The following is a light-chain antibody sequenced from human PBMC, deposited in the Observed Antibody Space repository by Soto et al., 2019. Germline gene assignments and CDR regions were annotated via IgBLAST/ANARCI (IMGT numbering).Light chain of an antibody. CDR1: QSITTY. V-gene: IGKV3-11*01. Sequence: EIVLTQSPASLSLAPGERVTLSCRASQSITTYLAWYQKKPGQTPRLLIYDTFNRATGIPDRFSGGGSGTDFTLTISSLETEDSAVYYCQQRSSWPPEFTFGQGTRVEIK. CDR3: QQRSSWPPEFT. J-gene: IGKJ2*01. CDR2: DTF.